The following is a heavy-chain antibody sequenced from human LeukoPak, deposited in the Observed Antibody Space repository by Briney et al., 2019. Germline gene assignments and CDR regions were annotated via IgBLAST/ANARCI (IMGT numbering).Heavy chain of an antibody. J-gene: IGHJ4*02. CDR2: ISGSGGST. CDR1: GFTFSSYA. V-gene: IGHV3-23*01. D-gene: IGHD2-2*01. CDR3: AKDVSGYCSSTSCYFDY. Sequence: GGSLRLSCAASGFTFSSYAMSWVRQAPGKGLEWVSAISGSGGSTYYADSVKGRFTISRDNSKNTLYLQMNSLRAEDTAVYYCAKDVSGYCSSTSCYFDYWGQGTLVTVSS.